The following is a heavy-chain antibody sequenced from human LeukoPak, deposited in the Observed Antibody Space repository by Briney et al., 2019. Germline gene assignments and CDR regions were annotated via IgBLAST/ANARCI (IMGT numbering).Heavy chain of an antibody. CDR2: ISGSGGST. J-gene: IGHJ4*02. CDR1: GFTFSSYA. CDR3: AKETYSSGWYPYFDY. Sequence: RGSLRLSCVASGFTFSSYAMSWVREAPGKGLEWVSGISGSGGSTYYADSVKGRFNISRDNSKNTMFLQMNSLKAEDTAVYYCAKETYSSGWYPYFDYWGQGTLVTVS. V-gene: IGHV3-23*01. D-gene: IGHD6-19*01.